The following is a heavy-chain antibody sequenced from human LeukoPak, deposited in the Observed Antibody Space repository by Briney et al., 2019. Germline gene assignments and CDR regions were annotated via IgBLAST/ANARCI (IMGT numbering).Heavy chain of an antibody. CDR2: IYYSGST. D-gene: IGHD1-26*01. Sequence: SETLSLTCTVSGGSISSYYWSWIRQPPGKGLEWIGYIYYSGSTNHNPSLKSRVTISVDTSKNQFSLKLSSVTAADTAVYYCARDGLAGATPRGAFDIWGQGTMVTVSS. V-gene: IGHV4-59*12. CDR3: ARDGLAGATPRGAFDI. J-gene: IGHJ3*02. CDR1: GGSISSYY.